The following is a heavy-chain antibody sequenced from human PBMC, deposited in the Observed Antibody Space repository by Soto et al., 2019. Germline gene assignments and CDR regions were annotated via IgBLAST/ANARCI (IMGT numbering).Heavy chain of an antibody. CDR3: VRGGYYDCSGFHPSEH. V-gene: IGHV3-20*04. CDR2: INWEGDST. D-gene: IGHD3-22*01. CDR1: GLQSDDYG. Sequence: GMSLRLSCGTSGLQSDDYGMSWVRQSPGRRLEWVSGINWEGDSTGYADSVKGRFTNSRDNAKNALYLEMNSLRVEDTAFYYCVRGGYYDCSGFHPSEHWGQGALVTVSS. J-gene: IGHJ4*02.